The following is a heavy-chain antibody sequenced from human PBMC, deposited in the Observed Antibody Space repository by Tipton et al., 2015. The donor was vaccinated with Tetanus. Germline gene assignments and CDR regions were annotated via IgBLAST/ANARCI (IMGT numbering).Heavy chain of an antibody. CDR2: ISSGGSK. CDR3: ARAGMVTDDRSKFDS. D-gene: IGHD2-21*02. Sequence: TLSLTCTVSGGSLRSGDHYWSWIRQPPGKGLEGLAYISSGGSKNSNYSLKSRITMSRYTSKNQFSLKLTSVTAADAAVYYCARAGMVTDDRSKFDSWGQGSLVSVSS. CDR1: GGSLRSGDHY. J-gene: IGHJ4*02. V-gene: IGHV4-61*08.